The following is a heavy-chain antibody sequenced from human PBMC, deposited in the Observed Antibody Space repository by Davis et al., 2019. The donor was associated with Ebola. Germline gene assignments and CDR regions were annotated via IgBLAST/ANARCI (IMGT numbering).Heavy chain of an antibody. J-gene: IGHJ4*02. Sequence: PGGSLRLSCAASGFTFSSYAMHWVRQAPGKGLEWVAVISYDGSNKYYADSVKGRFTISRDNSKNTLYLQMNSLRAEDTAVYYCARAPEPIWFGEGLTFDYWGQGTLVTVSS. CDR1: GFTFSSYA. D-gene: IGHD3-10*01. V-gene: IGHV3-30-3*01. CDR3: ARAPEPIWFGEGLTFDY. CDR2: ISYDGSNK.